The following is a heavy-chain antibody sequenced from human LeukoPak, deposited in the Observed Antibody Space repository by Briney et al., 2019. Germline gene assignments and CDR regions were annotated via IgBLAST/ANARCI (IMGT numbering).Heavy chain of an antibody. CDR2: INHSGST. J-gene: IGHJ4*02. Sequence: SETLSLTCAVYGGSFSGYYWSWIRQPPGKGLEWIGEINHSGSTNYNPSLKSRVTISVDTSKNQFSLKLSSVTAADTAVYYCARGPVVRWPTKGGVYFDYWGQGTLVTVSS. D-gene: IGHD4-23*01. V-gene: IGHV4-34*01. CDR3: ARGPVVRWPTKGGVYFDY. CDR1: GGSFSGYY.